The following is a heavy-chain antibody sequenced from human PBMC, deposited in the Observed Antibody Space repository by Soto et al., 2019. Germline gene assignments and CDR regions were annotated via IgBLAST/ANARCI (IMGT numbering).Heavy chain of an antibody. CDR1: GYRFTSYW. D-gene: IGHD1-20*01. CDR2: IDPSDSYT. J-gene: IGHJ6*02. V-gene: IGHV5-10-1*01. Sequence: GESLKISCKGSGYRFTSYWISWVRQMPGKGLEWMGRIDPSDSYTNYSPSFQGHVTISADKSISTAYLQWSSLKASDTAMYYCARHGIDVWDYGMDVWGQGTTVTVSS. CDR3: ARHGIDVWDYGMDV.